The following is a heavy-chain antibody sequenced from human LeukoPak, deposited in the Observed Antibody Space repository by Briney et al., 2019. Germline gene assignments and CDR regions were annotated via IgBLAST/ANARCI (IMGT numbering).Heavy chain of an antibody. V-gene: IGHV4-4*02. CDR3: ASIVGSTTLYY. CDR2: IYHSGST. CDR1: GGSISSSNW. J-gene: IGHJ4*02. Sequence: SGTLSLTCAVSGGSISSSNWWSWVRQSPGKGLEWIGEIYHSGSTYYNPSLKSRVTISGDTSKNQFSLKLTSVTAADTAVYYCASIVGSTTLYYWGQGTLVTVSS. D-gene: IGHD1-26*01.